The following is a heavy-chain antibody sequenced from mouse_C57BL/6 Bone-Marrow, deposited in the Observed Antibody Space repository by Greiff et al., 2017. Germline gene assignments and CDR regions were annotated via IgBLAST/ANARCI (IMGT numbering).Heavy chain of an antibody. D-gene: IGHD6-1*01. CDR2: IYPGDGDT. CDR1: GYAFSSSW. V-gene: IGHV1-82*01. Sequence: QVQLKESGPELVKPGASVKISCKASGYAFSSSWMNWVKQRPGKGLEWIGRIYPGDGDTNYNGKFKGKATLTADNSSSTAYMQLSSLTSEDSAVYFCAQGTPLFLCAMDYWGQGTSVTVSA. J-gene: IGHJ4*01. CDR3: AQGTPLFLCAMDY.